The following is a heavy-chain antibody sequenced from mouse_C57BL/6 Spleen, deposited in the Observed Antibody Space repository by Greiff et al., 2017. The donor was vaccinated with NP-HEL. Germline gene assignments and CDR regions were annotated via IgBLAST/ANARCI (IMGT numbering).Heavy chain of an antibody. CDR2: IYPGSGST. CDR3: ARVYYGNYGVFYAMDY. D-gene: IGHD2-1*01. Sequence: VQLQQPGAELVKPGASVKMSCKASGYTFTSYWITWVKQRPGQGLEWIGDIYPGSGSTNYNEKFKSKATLTVDTSSSTAYMQLRSLTSEDSAVYYCARVYYGNYGVFYAMDYWGQGTSVTVSA. J-gene: IGHJ4*01. CDR1: GYTFTSYW. V-gene: IGHV1-55*01.